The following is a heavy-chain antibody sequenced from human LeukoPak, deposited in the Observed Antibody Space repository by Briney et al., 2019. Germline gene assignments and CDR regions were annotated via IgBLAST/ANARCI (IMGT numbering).Heavy chain of an antibody. CDR1: GFTFSSYG. CDR2: IWYDGSNK. CDR3: ARDIGRGAVAGCFDY. J-gene: IGHJ4*02. D-gene: IGHD6-19*01. V-gene: IGHV3-33*01. Sequence: GGSLRLSCAASGFTFSSYGMHWVRQAPGKGLEWVAVIWYDGSNKYYADSVKGRFTISRDNSKSTLYLQMNSLRAEDTAVYYCARDIGRGAVAGCFDYWGQGTLVTVSS.